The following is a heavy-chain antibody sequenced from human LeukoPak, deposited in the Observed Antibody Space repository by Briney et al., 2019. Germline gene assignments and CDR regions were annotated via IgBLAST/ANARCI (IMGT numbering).Heavy chain of an antibody. D-gene: IGHD3-10*01. CDR2: IRYDGSNK. CDR3: AKDPFSYGSGRTPNWFDP. J-gene: IGHJ5*02. CDR1: GFTFSSYG. Sequence: GGSLRLSCAASGFTFSSYGMHWVRHAPGKGLEWVAFIRYDGSNKYYADSVKGRFTISRDNSKNTLYLQMNSLRAEDTAVYYCAKDPFSYGSGRTPNWFDPWGQGTLVTVSS. V-gene: IGHV3-30*02.